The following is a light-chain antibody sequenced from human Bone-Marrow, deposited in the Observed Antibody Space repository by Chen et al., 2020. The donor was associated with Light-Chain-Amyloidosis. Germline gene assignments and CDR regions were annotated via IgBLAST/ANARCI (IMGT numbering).Light chain of an antibody. CDR1: NIGPTS. CDR3: QVWDRSSDRPV. Sequence: SYVLTQPSLVSVAPGQTATLACGGNNIGPTSVHWYQQTPGQAPLLVVYDDSDRPSGIPERLSGSNSGNTATLTISRVEAGDEADYYCQVWDRSSDRPVFGGGTKLTVL. CDR2: DDS. V-gene: IGLV3-21*02. J-gene: IGLJ3*02.